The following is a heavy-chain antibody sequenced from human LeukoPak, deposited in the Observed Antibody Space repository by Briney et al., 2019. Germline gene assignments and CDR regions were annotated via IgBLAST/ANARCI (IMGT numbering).Heavy chain of an antibody. V-gene: IGHV3-33*01. D-gene: IGHD3-16*02. CDR1: GYTFSDYG. CDR3: ARGRYSQYYGLDV. CDR2: IWNDGSTK. J-gene: IGHJ6*02. Sequence: GRSLRLSCVASGYTFSDYGMHWVRQAPGKGLEWVALIWNDGSTKNYADSVKGRFTISRNNSKNTLSLQMNSLGVEDTALYYCARGRYSQYYGLDVWGQGTTVTVS.